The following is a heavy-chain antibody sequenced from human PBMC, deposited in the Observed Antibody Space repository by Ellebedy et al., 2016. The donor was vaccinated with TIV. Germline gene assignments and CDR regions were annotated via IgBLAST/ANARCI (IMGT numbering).Heavy chain of an antibody. CDR3: ARGITSPNQYGMDV. Sequence: MPSETLSLTCTVSGGSIINGDYYWSWLRQPPGKGLEWIGYIYYSGTAYSNPSLRSRVTISVDTSENHFSLKVTSMTAADTAVYYCARGITSPNQYGMDVWGQGTTVTVS. CDR2: IYYSGTA. CDR1: GGSIINGDYY. D-gene: IGHD3-3*01. V-gene: IGHV4-30-4*01. J-gene: IGHJ6*02.